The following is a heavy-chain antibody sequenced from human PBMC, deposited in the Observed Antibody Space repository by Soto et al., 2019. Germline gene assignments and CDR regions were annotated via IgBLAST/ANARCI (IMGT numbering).Heavy chain of an antibody. J-gene: IGHJ6*02. V-gene: IGHV1-8*01. CDR3: ERGNEYSSSSYGMDV. CDR1: WDTLTSYD. Sequence: ASVKASCKASWDTLTSYDINWVRQSTVQGLEWMGWMNPNSGNTGYAQKFQGRVTMTRNTSISTAYMELSRLRSEDKAVYYCERGNEYSSSSYGMDVWGQGTTVTVYS. D-gene: IGHD6-13*01. CDR2: MNPNSGNT.